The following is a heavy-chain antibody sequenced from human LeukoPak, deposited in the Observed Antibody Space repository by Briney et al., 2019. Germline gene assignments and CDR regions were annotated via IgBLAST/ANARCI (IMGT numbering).Heavy chain of an antibody. CDR3: ARRTYGAFAI. CDR2: ISSSGSDK. Sequence: PGGSLRLSWAASGFPFSDHEMNWVRQAPGKGLEWVSYISSSGSDKYYPDSVKGRFTISRDNAKNSLYLQMNSLRAEDTAVYYCARRTYGAFAIWGQGTKVTVSS. V-gene: IGHV3-48*03. D-gene: IGHD3-10*01. J-gene: IGHJ3*02. CDR1: GFPFSDHE.